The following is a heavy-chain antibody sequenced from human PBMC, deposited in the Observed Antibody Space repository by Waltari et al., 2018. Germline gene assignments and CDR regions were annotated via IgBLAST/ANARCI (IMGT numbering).Heavy chain of an antibody. CDR1: GGSISSYY. Sequence: QVQLQESGPGLVKPSETLSLTCTVSGGSISSYYWSWIRQPPGKGLEWIGYIYYSGSTNYHPSLKSRVTISVDTSKNQFSLKLSSVTAADTAVYYCARKTYCGGDCYYYFDYWGQGTLVTVSS. V-gene: IGHV4-59*01. D-gene: IGHD2-21*01. J-gene: IGHJ4*02. CDR3: ARKTYCGGDCYYYFDY. CDR2: IYYSGST.